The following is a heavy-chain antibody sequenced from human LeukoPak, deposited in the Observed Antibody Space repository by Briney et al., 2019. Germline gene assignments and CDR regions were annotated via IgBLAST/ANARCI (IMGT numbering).Heavy chain of an antibody. J-gene: IGHJ6*02. D-gene: IGHD2-2*01. CDR2: IYYSGST. Sequence: SETLSLTCTVSGGSISSGGYYWSWIRQHPGKGLEWIGYIYYSGSTYYNPSLKSRVTISVDTSKNQFSLKLSSVTAADTAVYYCASHSKEYGSVYYYGMDVWGQGTTVTVSS. V-gene: IGHV4-31*03. CDR1: GGSISSGGYY. CDR3: ASHSKEYGSVYYYGMDV.